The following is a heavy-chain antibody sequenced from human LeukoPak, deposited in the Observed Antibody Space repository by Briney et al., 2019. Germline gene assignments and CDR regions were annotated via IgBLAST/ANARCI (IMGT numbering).Heavy chain of an antibody. CDR1: GFTFSSYA. CDR3: AKEVEEYYDFWSGPNWFDP. CDR2: ISGSGGST. V-gene: IGHV3-23*01. J-gene: IGHJ5*02. D-gene: IGHD3-3*01. Sequence: GGSLRLSYAASGFTFSSYAMSWVRQAPGKGLEWVSAISGSGGSTYYADSVKGRFTISRDNSKNTLYLQMNSLRAEDTAVYYCAKEVEEYYDFWSGPNWFDPWGQGTLVTVSS.